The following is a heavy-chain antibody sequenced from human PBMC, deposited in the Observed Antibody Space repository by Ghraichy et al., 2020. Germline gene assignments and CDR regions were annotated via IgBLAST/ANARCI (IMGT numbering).Heavy chain of an antibody. Sequence: SVKVSCKASGGTFSSYAISWVRLAPGQGLEWMGGIIPIFGTANYAQKFQGRVTITADESTSTAYMELSSLRSEDTAVYYCARDKRRPFIAPQGSSSWYLTGGMDVWGQGTTVTVSS. CDR3: ARDKRRPFIAPQGSSSWYLTGGMDV. V-gene: IGHV1-69*13. CDR1: GGTFSSYA. D-gene: IGHD6-13*01. CDR2: IIPIFGTA. J-gene: IGHJ6*02.